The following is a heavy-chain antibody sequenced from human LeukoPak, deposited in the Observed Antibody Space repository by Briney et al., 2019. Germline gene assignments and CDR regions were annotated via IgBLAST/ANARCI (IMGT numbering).Heavy chain of an antibody. CDR2: IYYSGST. D-gene: IGHD2/OR15-2a*01. CDR3: ARVSGIRGSHTFDY. J-gene: IGHJ4*02. CDR1: GGSISSYY. V-gene: IGHV4-59*01. Sequence: SETLSLTCTVSGGSISSYYWSWIRQPPGMGLEWIGYIYYSGSTNYNPSLKSRVTISVDTSKNQFSLKLSSVTAADTAVYYCARVSGIRGSHTFDYWGQGTLVTVSS.